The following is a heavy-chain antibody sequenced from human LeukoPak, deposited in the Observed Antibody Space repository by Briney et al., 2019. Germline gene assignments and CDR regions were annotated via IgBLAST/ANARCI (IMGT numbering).Heavy chain of an antibody. CDR1: GFTLRSYT. D-gene: IGHD2-2*01. CDR2: ISGVGVTT. V-gene: IGHV3-23*01. J-gene: IGHJ4*02. Sequence: GGSLRLSCAASGFTLRSYTMSWVRQAPGKGLEWVSTISGVGVTTYYEDSVKGRFTISRDNSQNTLYLQMTSLRVEDTAVYYCATRPPIVPAPYYSDYWGQGALVTVSS. CDR3: ATRPPIVPAPYYSDY.